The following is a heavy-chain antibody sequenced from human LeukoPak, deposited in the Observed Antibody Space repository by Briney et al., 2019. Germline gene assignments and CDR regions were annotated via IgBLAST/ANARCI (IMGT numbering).Heavy chain of an antibody. CDR2: INPNSGGT. J-gene: IGHJ3*02. Sequence: ASVKVSCKASGYTFTSYGISWVRQAPGQGLEWMGWINPNSGGTNYAQKFQGRVTMTRDTSISTAYMELSRLRSDDTAVYYCARSDFGTTTYYYDSSAFDIWGQGTMVTVSS. V-gene: IGHV1-2*02. D-gene: IGHD3-22*01. CDR1: GYTFTSYG. CDR3: ARSDFGTTTYYYDSSAFDI.